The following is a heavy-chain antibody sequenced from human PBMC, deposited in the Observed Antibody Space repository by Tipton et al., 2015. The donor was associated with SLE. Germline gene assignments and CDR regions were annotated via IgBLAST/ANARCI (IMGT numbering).Heavy chain of an antibody. D-gene: IGHD2-15*01. CDR3: ARALGEYIVVVVAWYFDL. V-gene: IGHV4-4*02. Sequence: TLSLTCAVSGGYISSSNWWSWVRQPPGKGLEWIGEIYHSGITNYNPSLKSRVTISVDKSKNRFSLKLSSVTAADTAVYYCARALGEYIVVVVAWYFDLWGRGTLVTVSS. CDR2: IYHSGIT. J-gene: IGHJ2*01. CDR1: GGYISSSNW.